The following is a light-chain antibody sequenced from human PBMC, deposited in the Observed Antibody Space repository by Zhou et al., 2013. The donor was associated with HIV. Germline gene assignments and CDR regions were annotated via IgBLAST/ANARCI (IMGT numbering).Light chain of an antibody. CDR2: KAS. Sequence: DIQMSQSPSSLSASVGDRVTITCRAGQSITTYLNWYQQKPGKAPKLLIYKASSLQSGVPSRFSGSGSGTDFTLTISSLQPEDFATYYCQQSYLTSFTFGPGTKGGYQT. J-gene: IGKJ3*01. V-gene: IGKV1-39*01. CDR3: QQSYLTSFT. CDR1: QSITTY.